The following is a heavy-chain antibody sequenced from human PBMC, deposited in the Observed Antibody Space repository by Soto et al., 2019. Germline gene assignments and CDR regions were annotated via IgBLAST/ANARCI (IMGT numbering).Heavy chain of an antibody. Sequence: EVQLVESGGGLVQPGGSLRLSCAASGFTFSNYWMSWVRQALGKGLEWVANIKKDETEEYYVDSVKGRFTISRDNAKNSLFLQMNSLRAEDTAVYYCAAYCSSISCTPFHGYSWGQGTLVTVSS. V-gene: IGHV3-7*03. CDR1: GFTFSNYW. D-gene: IGHD2-2*01. CDR2: IKKDETEE. CDR3: AAYCSSISCTPFHGYS. J-gene: IGHJ4*02.